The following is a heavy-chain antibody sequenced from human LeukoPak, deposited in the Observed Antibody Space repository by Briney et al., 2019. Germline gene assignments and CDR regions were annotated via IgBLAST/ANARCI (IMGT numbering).Heavy chain of an antibody. CDR1: GFTFSSYG. CDR2: IWYDGSNK. CDR3: ARDLGYTHGFGY. J-gene: IGHJ4*02. Sequence: PGRSLRLSCAASGFTFSSYGMHWVRQAPGKGLEWLAVIWYDGSNKYYADSVKGRFTISRDNSKNTLYLQMNSLRAEDTAVYYCARDLGYTHGFGYWGQGTLVTVSS. D-gene: IGHD5-18*01. V-gene: IGHV3-33*01.